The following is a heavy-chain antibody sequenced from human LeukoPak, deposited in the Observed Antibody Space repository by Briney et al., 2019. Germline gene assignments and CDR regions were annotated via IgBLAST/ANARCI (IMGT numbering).Heavy chain of an antibody. V-gene: IGHV4-39*07. CDR2: IYYSGST. J-gene: IGHJ4*02. Sequence: SSETLSLTCTVSGGSISSSSYYWGWIRQPPGKGLEWIGSIYYSGSTYYNPSLKSRVTISVDTSKNQFSLKLSSVTAADTAVYYCASLVFLEWLVIDYWGQGTLVTVSS. CDR3: ASLVFLEWLVIDY. D-gene: IGHD3-3*01. CDR1: GGSISSSSYY.